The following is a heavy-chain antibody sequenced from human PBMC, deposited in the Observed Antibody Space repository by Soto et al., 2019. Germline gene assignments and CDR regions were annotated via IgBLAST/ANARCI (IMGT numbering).Heavy chain of an antibody. Sequence: AGGSLRLSCAASGFTFSSYGMHWVRQAPGKGLEWVAVISYDGSNKYYADSVKGRFTISRDNSKNTLYLQMNSLRAEDTAVYYCAKVIWYCSGGSCGTSSYYYYGMDVWGKGTTVTVYS. V-gene: IGHV3-30*18. D-gene: IGHD2-15*01. CDR3: AKVIWYCSGGSCGTSSYYYYGMDV. J-gene: IGHJ6*04. CDR1: GFTFSSYG. CDR2: ISYDGSNK.